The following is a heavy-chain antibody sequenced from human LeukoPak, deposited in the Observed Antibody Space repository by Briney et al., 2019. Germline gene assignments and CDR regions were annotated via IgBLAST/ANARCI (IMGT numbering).Heavy chain of an antibody. V-gene: IGHV4-34*01. J-gene: IGHJ3*02. D-gene: IGHD2-2*01. CDR1: GGSFSGYY. CDR3: AIIVVIPAAPDAFDI. Sequence: PSETLSLTCAVYGGSFSGYYWNWIRRPPGKGLEWIGEINHSGSTIYNPSLKSRVTISADTSKNQFSLRLSSVTAADTAVYYCAIIVVIPAAPDAFDIWGQGTMVTVSS. CDR2: INHSGST.